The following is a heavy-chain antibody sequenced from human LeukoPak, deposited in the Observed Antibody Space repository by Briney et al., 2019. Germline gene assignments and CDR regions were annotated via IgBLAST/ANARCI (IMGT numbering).Heavy chain of an antibody. J-gene: IGHJ6*03. V-gene: IGHV4-34*01. CDR2: INHSGST. D-gene: IGHD3-9*01. CDR3: ARVPVSTAYLHYYSMDV. CDR1: GGSFSGYY. Sequence: KSSETLSLTCAVYGGSFSGYYWSWIRQPPGKGLEWIGEINHSGSTNYNPSLKSRVTISVDTSKNQLSLELNSVTAADTALYYCARVPVSTAYLHYYSMDVWGKGTAVTVSS.